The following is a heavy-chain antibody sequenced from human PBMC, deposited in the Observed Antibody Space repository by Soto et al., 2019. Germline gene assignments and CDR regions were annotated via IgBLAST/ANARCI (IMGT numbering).Heavy chain of an antibody. CDR1: GGSISSYY. CDR2: IYYSGST. CDR3: ARAKAPLYSSSWYWFDP. Sequence: SETLSLTCTVSGGSISSYYWSWIRQPPGKGLEWIGYIYYSGSTNYNPSLKSRVTISVDTSKNQFSLKLSSVTAADTAVYFCARAKAPLYSSSWYWFDPWGQGTLVTVSS. V-gene: IGHV4-59*08. J-gene: IGHJ5*02. D-gene: IGHD6-13*01.